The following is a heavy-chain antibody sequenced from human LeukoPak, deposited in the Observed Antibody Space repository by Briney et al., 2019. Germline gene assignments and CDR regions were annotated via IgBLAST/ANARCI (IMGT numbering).Heavy chain of an antibody. CDR3: ARAPSEIGGYYPEYFRH. D-gene: IGHD3-22*01. J-gene: IGHJ1*01. CDR1: GFTFSSYW. V-gene: IGHV3-74*01. Sequence: GGSLRLSCAASGFTFSSYWMHWVRQAPGKGLVWVSRIKGDGSTNYADSVKGRFTISRDNAKNTVSLQMNSLRAEDTGVYYCARAPSEIGGYYPEYFRHWGQGTLVTVPS. CDR2: IKGDGST.